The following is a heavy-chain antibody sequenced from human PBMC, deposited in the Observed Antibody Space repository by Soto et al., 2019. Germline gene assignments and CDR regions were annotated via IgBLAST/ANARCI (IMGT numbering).Heavy chain of an antibody. Sequence: ASVKVSCKASGYTFTGYYMHWVRQAPGQGLEWMGWINPNSGGTNYAQKFQGWVTMTRDTSISTAYMELSRLRSDDTAVYYCARGVGYGGNFYYYYGMDVWGQGTTVTVSS. V-gene: IGHV1-2*04. J-gene: IGHJ6*02. CDR1: GYTFTGYY. D-gene: IGHD2-21*02. CDR3: ARGVGYGGNFYYYYGMDV. CDR2: INPNSGGT.